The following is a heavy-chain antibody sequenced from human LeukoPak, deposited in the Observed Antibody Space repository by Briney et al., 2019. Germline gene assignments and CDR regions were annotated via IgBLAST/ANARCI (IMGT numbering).Heavy chain of an antibody. Sequence: GGSLRLSCATSQFKFNNYGMTWVRQAPGKGLEWVSSITGSGGGTQYADSVQGRFTISRDNSKNTLYLQMNSLRAEDTAIYYCAKGTKDYGSGSHNFDFWGQGILVTVSS. V-gene: IGHV3-23*01. CDR3: AKGTKDYGSGSHNFDF. J-gene: IGHJ4*02. CDR2: ITGSGGGT. CDR1: QFKFNNYG. D-gene: IGHD3-10*01.